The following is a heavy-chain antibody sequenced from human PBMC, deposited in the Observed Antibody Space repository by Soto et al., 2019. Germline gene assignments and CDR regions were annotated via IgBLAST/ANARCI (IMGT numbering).Heavy chain of an antibody. J-gene: IGHJ6*02. D-gene: IGHD2-8*01. CDR2: IIPIFGTA. V-gene: IGHV1-69*01. Sequence: QVQLVQSGAEVKKPGSSVKVSCKASGGTFSSYAIRWVRQAPGQGLEWMGGIIPIFGTANYVQKFQGRVTITAYESTRTAYMELSSLRSEDTAVYYCAKGVKNAAMLGEVYYYGMDVWGQGTTVTVSS. CDR3: AKGVKNAAMLGEVYYYGMDV. CDR1: GGTFSSYA.